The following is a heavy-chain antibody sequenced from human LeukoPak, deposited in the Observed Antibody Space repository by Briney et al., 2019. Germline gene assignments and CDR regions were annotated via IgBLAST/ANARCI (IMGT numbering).Heavy chain of an antibody. V-gene: IGHV4-59*08. CDR1: GGSISSYY. D-gene: IGHD6-13*01. CDR2: IYYSGST. J-gene: IGHJ4*02. CDR3: ARHVSSSWYLNFGY. Sequence: SETLSLTCTVSGGSISSYYWSWIRQPPGKGLEWIGYIYYSGSTNYNPSLKSRVTISVDTSKNQFSLKLSSVTAADTAVYYCARHVSSSWYLNFGYWGQGTLVTVSS.